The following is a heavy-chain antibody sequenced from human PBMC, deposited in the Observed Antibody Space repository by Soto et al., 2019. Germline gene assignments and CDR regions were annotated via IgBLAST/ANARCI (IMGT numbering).Heavy chain of an antibody. CDR3: AREYYDVLTDYYRYYYIDV. CDR2: ISSSGTRM. J-gene: IGHJ6*03. D-gene: IGHD3-9*01. Sequence: QLQLVESGGGLVQPGGSLRLSCTASGFTFSDYYMTWIRQAPGKGLESVSYISSSGTRMYYADSVKGRFTISRDNAKNSLYLQLNSLRAEDTAVYYCAREYYDVLTDYYRYYYIDVWGKGITVTVSS. V-gene: IGHV3-11*01. CDR1: GFTFSDYY.